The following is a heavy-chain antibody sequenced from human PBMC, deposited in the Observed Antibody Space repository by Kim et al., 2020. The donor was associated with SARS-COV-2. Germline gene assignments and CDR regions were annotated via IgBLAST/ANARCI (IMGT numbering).Heavy chain of an antibody. V-gene: IGHV3-53*01. Sequence: GGSLRLSCAASGFSVSSNFMAWVRQAPGKGLAWVSLISAATTTYYADSVKGRFSISRDNSKNMLFLQMNSLRGEDTAVYYCARVSYISLVRHFDHWGQGNRVTVS. CDR1: GFSVSSNF. CDR2: ISAATTT. J-gene: IGHJ4*02. CDR3: ARVSYISLVRHFDH. D-gene: IGHD2-8*01.